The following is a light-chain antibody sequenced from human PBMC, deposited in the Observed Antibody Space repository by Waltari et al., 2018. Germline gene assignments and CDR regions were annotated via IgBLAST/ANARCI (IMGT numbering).Light chain of an antibody. CDR1: QSINNW. V-gene: IGKV1-12*01. Sequence: DIQMTQFPASLSASAGDRVTITCRASQSINNWLAWYQVRPGEAPKLLIYAASSLQGGFPSRFSGSGSGTDFTLTIDNLQPEDFATYYCQQAQNFPLTFGPGTRVDVK. J-gene: IGKJ3*01. CDR3: QQAQNFPLT. CDR2: AAS.